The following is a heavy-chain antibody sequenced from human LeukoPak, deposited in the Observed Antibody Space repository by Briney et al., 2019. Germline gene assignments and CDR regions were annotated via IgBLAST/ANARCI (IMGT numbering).Heavy chain of an antibody. CDR2: INPNSGGT. V-gene: IGHV1-2*02. CDR1: GYTFTGYY. D-gene: IGHD4-17*01. CDR3: ATTNDYGDYFGY. J-gene: IGHJ4*02. Sequence: GASVKVSCKASGYTFTGYYMHWVRQAPGQGLEWMGWINPNSGGTNYAQKFQGRVTMTRDTPISTAYMELSRLRSDDTAVYYCATTNDYGDYFGYWGQGTLVTVSS.